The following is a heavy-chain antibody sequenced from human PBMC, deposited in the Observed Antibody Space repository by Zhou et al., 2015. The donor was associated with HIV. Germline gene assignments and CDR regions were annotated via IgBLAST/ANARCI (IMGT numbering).Heavy chain of an antibody. CDR3: ARDQLRFLEWLLWPVDYYGMDV. CDR2: ISAYNGNT. Sequence: QVQLVQSGAEVKKPGASVKVSCKASGYTFTSYGISWVRQAPGQGLEWMGWISAYNGNTNYAQKLQGRVTMTTDTSTSTAYMELRSLRSDDTAVYYCARDQLRFLEWLLWPVDYYGMDVWGQGTTVTVSS. CDR1: GYTFTSYG. D-gene: IGHD3-3*01. V-gene: IGHV1-18*01. J-gene: IGHJ6*02.